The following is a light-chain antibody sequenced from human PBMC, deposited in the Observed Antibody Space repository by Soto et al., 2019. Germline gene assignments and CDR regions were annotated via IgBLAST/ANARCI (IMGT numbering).Light chain of an antibody. J-gene: IGLJ2*01. CDR1: SSDVGSYNR. CDR2: EVS. Sequence: QSVLTQPPSVSGSPGQSVTISCTGTSSDVGSYNRVSWYQQPPGTAPKLMIYEVSNRPSGVPDRFSGSKSGNTASLTISGLQAEDEADYYCSSYTSSSSVVFGGGTKVTV. V-gene: IGLV2-18*02. CDR3: SSYTSSSSVV.